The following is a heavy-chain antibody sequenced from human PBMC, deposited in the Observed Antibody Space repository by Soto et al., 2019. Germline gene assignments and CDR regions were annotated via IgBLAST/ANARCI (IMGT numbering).Heavy chain of an antibody. V-gene: IGHV4-30-2*01. D-gene: IGHD5-18*01. Sequence: QLQLQESGSGLVKPSQTLSLTCAVSGGSISSGGYSWSWIRQPPGKGLEWIGYIYHSGSTYYNPSLKSRVTISVDRSKNQFSLKLSSVTAADTAVYYCARGCGLWLPAHAFDIWGQGTMVTVSS. CDR3: ARGCGLWLPAHAFDI. J-gene: IGHJ3*02. CDR1: GGSISSGGYS. CDR2: IYHSGST.